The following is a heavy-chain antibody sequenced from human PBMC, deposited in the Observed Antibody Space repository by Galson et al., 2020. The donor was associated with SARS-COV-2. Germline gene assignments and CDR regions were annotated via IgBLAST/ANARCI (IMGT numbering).Heavy chain of an antibody. CDR1: GGSISNNDW. CDR2: ISQSVTT. CDR3: ARDSGYGTDGVCYRYGYFDV. J-gene: IGHJ2*01. V-gene: IGHV4-4*02. Sequence: SETLSLTCSVSGGSISNNDWWSWVRQPPGQGLEWIGEISQSVTTHYNPSIKSRVTISGDKSKNQISLKLSSVTAADTAVYYCARDSGYGTDGVCYRYGYFDVWGRGSLVTV. D-gene: IGHD2-8*01.